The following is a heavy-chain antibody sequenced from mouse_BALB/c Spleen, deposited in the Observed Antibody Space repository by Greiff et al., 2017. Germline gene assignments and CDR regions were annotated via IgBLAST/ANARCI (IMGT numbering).Heavy chain of an antibody. CDR2: IDPANGNT. CDR1: GFNIKDTY. V-gene: IGHV14-3*02. CDR3: ARVYGSSPYAMDY. J-gene: IGHJ4*01. D-gene: IGHD1-1*01. Sequence: VHVKQSGAELVKPGASVKLSCTASGFNIKDTYMHWVKQRPEQGLEWIGRIDPANGNTKYDPKFQGKATITADTSSNTAYLQLSSLTSEDTAVYYCARVYGSSPYAMDYWGQGTSVTVSS.